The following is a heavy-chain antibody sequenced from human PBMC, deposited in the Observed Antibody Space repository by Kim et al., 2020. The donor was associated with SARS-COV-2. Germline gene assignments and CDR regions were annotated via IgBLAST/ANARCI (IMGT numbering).Heavy chain of an antibody. CDR3: ARDLGIYSSSWSKT. V-gene: IGHV3-30*04. CDR1: GFTFSSYA. J-gene: IGHJ4*02. D-gene: IGHD6-13*01. Sequence: GGSLRLSCAASGFTFSSYAMHWVRQAPGKGLEWVAVISYDGSNKYYADSVKGRFTISRDNSKNTLYLQMNSLRAEDTAVYYCARDLGIYSSSWSKTWGQGTLVTVSS. CDR2: ISYDGSNK.